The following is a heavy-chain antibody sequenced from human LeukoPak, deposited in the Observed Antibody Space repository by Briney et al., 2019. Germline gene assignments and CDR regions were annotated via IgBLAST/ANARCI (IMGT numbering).Heavy chain of an antibody. Sequence: SETQSLTCTVSGGSVSSGSYYWSWIRQPPGKGLEWIGYIYYSGSTNYNPSLKSRVTISLDTSKNQFSLNLSSVTAADTAVYYCARDGGYSYGYQFWGQGTLVTVSS. D-gene: IGHD5-18*01. J-gene: IGHJ4*02. CDR3: ARDGGYSYGYQF. CDR2: IYYSGST. CDR1: GGSVSSGSYY. V-gene: IGHV4-61*01.